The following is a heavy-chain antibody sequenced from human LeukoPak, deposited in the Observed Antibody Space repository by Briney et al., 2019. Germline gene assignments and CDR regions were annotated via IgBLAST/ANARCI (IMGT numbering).Heavy chain of an antibody. Sequence: PSETLSLTCTVSGGSISSGGYYWSWIRQHPGKGLEWIGYIYYSGSTYYNPSLKSRVTISVDTSKNQFSLKPSSVTAADTAVYYCARVFSASMDYWGQGTLVTVSS. CDR1: GGSISSGGYY. CDR2: IYYSGST. CDR3: ARVFSASMDY. V-gene: IGHV4-31*03. D-gene: IGHD1-26*01. J-gene: IGHJ4*02.